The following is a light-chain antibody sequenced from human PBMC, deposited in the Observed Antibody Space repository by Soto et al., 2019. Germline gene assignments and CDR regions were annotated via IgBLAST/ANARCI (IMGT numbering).Light chain of an antibody. J-gene: IGLJ2*01. V-gene: IGLV2-14*01. Sequence: HSVLTQPASVSGSPGQSITISCTGTSSDVGGYNYVSWYQQHPGKAPKLMIYDVSNRPSGVSNRFSGSKSGNTASLTISGFQAEDEADYYCSSYTSSSTLGVFGGGNKVTVL. CDR2: DVS. CDR3: SSYTSSSTLGV. CDR1: SSDVGGYNY.